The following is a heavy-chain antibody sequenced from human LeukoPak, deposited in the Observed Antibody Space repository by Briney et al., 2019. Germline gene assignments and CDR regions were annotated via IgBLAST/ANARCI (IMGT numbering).Heavy chain of an antibody. J-gene: IGHJ3*02. CDR2: INPNSAGT. V-gene: IGHV1-2*02. CDR3: AKPRAGDKDAFDI. D-gene: IGHD2-21*02. CDR1: GGTFSTSA. Sequence: ASVKVSCKTSGGTFSTSAITWVRQAPGQGLEWMGWINPNSAGTKYLQQFQGRVTMTRDTSISTAYLELTSLRSDDTAVYYCAKPRAGDKDAFDIWGQGTMVIVSS.